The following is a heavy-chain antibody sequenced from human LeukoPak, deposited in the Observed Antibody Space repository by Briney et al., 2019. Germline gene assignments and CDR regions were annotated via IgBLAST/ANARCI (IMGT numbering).Heavy chain of an antibody. CDR1: GFTFSGYA. CDR3: AKAPAATTRSGGYFDY. D-gene: IGHD4-11*01. J-gene: IGHJ4*02. Sequence: GGSLRLSCAASGFTFSGYAMSWVRQAPGKGLEWVSAISGSGGVTYYADPVKGRFTISRDISRNTLYLQMNSLRAEDTAVYYCAKAPAATTRSGGYFDYWGQGTLVTVSS. V-gene: IGHV3-23*01. CDR2: ISGSGGVT.